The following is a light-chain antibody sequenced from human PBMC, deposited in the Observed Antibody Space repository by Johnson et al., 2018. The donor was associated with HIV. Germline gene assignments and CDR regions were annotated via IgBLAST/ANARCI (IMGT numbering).Light chain of an antibody. Sequence: QSVLTQPPSVSAAPGQKVTVSCSGSSSNIGNNYVSWYRQLPGTAPKLLIYDNNKRPSGIPDRFSGSKSGTSATLGISGLQTWDEADYYCGTWDNSLSAGVFGSGTKVTVL. CDR3: GTWDNSLSAGV. CDR1: SSNIGNNY. J-gene: IGLJ1*01. V-gene: IGLV1-51*01. CDR2: DNN.